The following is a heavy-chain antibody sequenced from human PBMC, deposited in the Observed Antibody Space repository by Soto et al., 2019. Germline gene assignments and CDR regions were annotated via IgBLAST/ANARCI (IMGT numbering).Heavy chain of an antibody. Sequence: PGGSLRLSCAASGFTFDDYAMHWVRQAPGKGLEWVSGISWNSGSIGYADSVKGRFTISRDNAKNSLYLQMNSLRAEDTALYYCAKDIFDCSSTSCYKVPWFDPWGQGTLVTVPS. D-gene: IGHD2-2*02. CDR3: AKDIFDCSSTSCYKVPWFDP. CDR1: GFTFDDYA. V-gene: IGHV3-9*01. CDR2: ISWNSGSI. J-gene: IGHJ5*02.